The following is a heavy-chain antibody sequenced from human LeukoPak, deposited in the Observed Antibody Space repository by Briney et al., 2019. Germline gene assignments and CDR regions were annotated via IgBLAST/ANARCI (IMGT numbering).Heavy chain of an antibody. Sequence: SETLSLTCAVYGGSFCGYYWSWIRQPPGKGLEWSGEINHSGSTNYNPSLKSRVTISVDTSKNQFSLKLSSVTAADTAVYYCAREYYGSGSYYKAWFDPWGQGTLVTVSS. CDR1: GGSFCGYY. J-gene: IGHJ5*02. CDR2: INHSGST. V-gene: IGHV4-34*01. CDR3: AREYYGSGSYYKAWFDP. D-gene: IGHD3-10*01.